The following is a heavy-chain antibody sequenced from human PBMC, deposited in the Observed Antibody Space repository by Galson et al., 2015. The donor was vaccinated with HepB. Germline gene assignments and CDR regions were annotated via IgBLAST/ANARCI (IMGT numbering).Heavy chain of an antibody. CDR3: ARANPKMATIFRLLGGLAGWFDP. CDR2: INPSGGST. Sequence: SVKVSCKASGYTFTSYYMHWVRQAPGQGLEWMGIINPSGGSTSYAQKFQGRVTMTRDTSTSTVYMELSSLRSEDTAVYYCARANPKMATIFRLLGGLAGWFDPWGQGTLVTVSS. CDR1: GYTFTSYY. J-gene: IGHJ5*02. V-gene: IGHV1-46*01. D-gene: IGHD5-24*01.